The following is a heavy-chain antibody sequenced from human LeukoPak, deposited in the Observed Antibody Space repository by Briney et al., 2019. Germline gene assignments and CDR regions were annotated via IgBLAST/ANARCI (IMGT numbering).Heavy chain of an antibody. CDR2: IRNDGSDT. CDR3: ARDRGKDYFDN. V-gene: IGHV3-30*02. CDR1: GFSFSNAW. Sequence: PGGSLRLSCVASGFSFSNAWMSWVRQAAGKGLEWVAFIRNDGSDTYHANSVKGRFSISRDNSKNTVYLHMNSLRAEDTAVYYCARDRGKDYFDNWGQGTQVTVSS. D-gene: IGHD4-23*01. J-gene: IGHJ4*02.